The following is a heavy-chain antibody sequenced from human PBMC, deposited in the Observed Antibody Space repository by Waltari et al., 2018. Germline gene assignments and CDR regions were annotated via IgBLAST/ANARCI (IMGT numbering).Heavy chain of an antibody. CDR2: IIPIFGTA. V-gene: IGHV1-69*05. D-gene: IGHD3-10*01. CDR3: ARKRGAGSGSYSLFDP. Sequence: QVQLVQSGAEVKKPGSSVKVSCKASGGTFSSYAISWVRQAPGQGLEWMGGIIPIFGTANYAQKFQGRVTITTDESTSTAYMELSSLRSEDTAVYYCARKRGAGSGSYSLFDPWGQGTLVTVSS. J-gene: IGHJ5*02. CDR1: GGTFSSYA.